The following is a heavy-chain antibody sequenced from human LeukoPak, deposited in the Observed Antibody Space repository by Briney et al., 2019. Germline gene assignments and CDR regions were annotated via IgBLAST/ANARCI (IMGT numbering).Heavy chain of an antibody. Sequence: GGPLRLSCAASGFTVSNNYMSWVRQAPGKGLEWVSVIYSGGSTYYADSVKGRFTISRDNSKNTLYLKMDSLRAEDTAVYYCARVTYYYDSSGYSDYWGQGTLVTVSS. J-gene: IGHJ4*02. V-gene: IGHV3-53*01. CDR1: GFTVSNNY. CDR2: IYSGGST. CDR3: ARVTYYYDSSGYSDY. D-gene: IGHD3-22*01.